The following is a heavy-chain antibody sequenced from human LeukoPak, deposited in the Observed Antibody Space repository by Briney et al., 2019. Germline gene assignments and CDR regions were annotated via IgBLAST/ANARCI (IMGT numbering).Heavy chain of an antibody. CDR1: GFTFSSYG. CDR3: ASASLSGSLLPRDY. D-gene: IGHD1-26*01. J-gene: IGHJ4*02. Sequence: GGSLRLSCAASGFTFSSYGMHWVRQAPGKGMEWVAVISYDGSNKYYADSVKGRFTISRDNSKNTLYLQMNSLRAEDTAVYYCASASLSGSLLPRDYWGQGTLVTVSS. V-gene: IGHV3-30*03. CDR2: ISYDGSNK.